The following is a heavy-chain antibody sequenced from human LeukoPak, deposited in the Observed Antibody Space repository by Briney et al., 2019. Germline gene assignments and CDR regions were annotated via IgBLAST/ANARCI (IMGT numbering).Heavy chain of an antibody. D-gene: IGHD6-19*01. CDR2: ISGSGGST. Sequence: GGSLRLSCAASGFTFSSYAMSWVRQAPGKGLEWVSAISGSGGSTYYADSVEGRYTISRDNSKNTLYLQMNSLRAEDTAVYYCAKGDYSVAGTFDYWGQGTLVTVSS. CDR3: AKGDYSVAGTFDY. CDR1: GFTFSSYA. V-gene: IGHV3-23*01. J-gene: IGHJ4*02.